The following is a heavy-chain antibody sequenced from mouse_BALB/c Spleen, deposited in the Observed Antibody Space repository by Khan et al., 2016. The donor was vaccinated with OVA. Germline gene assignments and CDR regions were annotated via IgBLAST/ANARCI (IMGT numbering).Heavy chain of an antibody. CDR3: AITITTAKVDYYAMDY. Sequence: EVELVESGGDLVKPGGSLKLSCAASGFTFSSYGMSWVRQTPDKRLEWVATISSGGHYTYFPDSVRGRFTISRDNAKNTLYLQMSSLKSEDTAMYYCAITITTAKVDYYAMDYWGQGTSVTVSS. CDR2: ISSGGHYT. V-gene: IGHV5-6*01. CDR1: GFTFSSYG. D-gene: IGHD1-2*01. J-gene: IGHJ4*01.